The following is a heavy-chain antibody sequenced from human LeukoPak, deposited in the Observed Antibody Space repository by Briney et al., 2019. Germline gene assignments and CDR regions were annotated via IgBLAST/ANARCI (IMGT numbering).Heavy chain of an antibody. CDR1: GFTFSSYA. D-gene: IGHD3-22*01. CDR2: ISGSGGST. V-gene: IGHV3-23*01. CDR3: AKGDYYDSSGYWFGMDV. J-gene: IGHJ6*02. Sequence: GGSLRLSCAASGFTFSSYAMSWVRQAPGKGLEWVSAISGSGGSTYYADSVKGRFTISRDNSKNTLYLQMNSLRAEDTAVYYCAKGDYYDSSGYWFGMDVWGQGTTVTVSS.